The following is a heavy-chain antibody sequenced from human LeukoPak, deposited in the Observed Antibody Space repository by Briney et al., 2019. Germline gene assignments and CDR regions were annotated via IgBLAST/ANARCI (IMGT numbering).Heavy chain of an antibody. D-gene: IGHD3-9*01. Sequence: SETLSLTCTVSGGSISSSSYYWGWIRQPPGKGLEWIGSIYYSGSTNYNPSLKSRVTLSVDTSKNQFSLKLSSVPAADTAVYYCARHVSLTYYDILSGYAHFDYWGQGTLVTVSS. CDR3: ARHVSLTYYDILSGYAHFDY. CDR2: IYYSGST. J-gene: IGHJ4*02. V-gene: IGHV4-39*01. CDR1: GGSISSSSYY.